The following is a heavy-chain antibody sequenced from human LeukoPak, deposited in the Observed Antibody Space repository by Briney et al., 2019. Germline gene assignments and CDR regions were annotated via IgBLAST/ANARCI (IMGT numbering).Heavy chain of an antibody. V-gene: IGHV1-8*01. Sequence: ASVKVSCKASGYTFTSYDINWVRQATGQGLEWMGWMNPNSGNTGYAQKFQGRVTITADESTSTAYMELSSLRSEDTAVYYCAREADSSGWNDYWGQGTLVTVSS. CDR1: GYTFTSYD. CDR2: MNPNSGNT. J-gene: IGHJ4*02. D-gene: IGHD3-22*01. CDR3: AREADSSGWNDY.